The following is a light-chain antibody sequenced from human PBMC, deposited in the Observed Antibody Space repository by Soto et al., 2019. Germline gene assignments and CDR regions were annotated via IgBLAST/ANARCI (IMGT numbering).Light chain of an antibody. J-gene: IGLJ7*01. Sequence: QSALTQPASVSGSPGPSITISCTGTSSDVGSYNLVSSYQQHPGKAPKLMSYEGSKRPSGVSNRVSGAKSGNTASLTISGRQAEDEAEYYCCSYAGSSTPAVFGGGTQLTVL. CDR1: SSDVGSYNL. CDR2: EGS. CDR3: CSYAGSSTPAV. V-gene: IGLV2-23*01.